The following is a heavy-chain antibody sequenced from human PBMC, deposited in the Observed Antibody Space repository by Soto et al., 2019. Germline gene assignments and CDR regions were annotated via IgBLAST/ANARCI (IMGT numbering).Heavy chain of an antibody. CDR3: EKDRSSSCYGTHYYYGMED. CDR2: ISGSGGST. Sequence: PGGSLRLSCAASGFTFSSYAMSWVRQAPGKGLEWVSAISGSGGSTYYADSVKGRFTISRDNSKNTLYLQMNSLRAEETAVYYCEKDRSSSCYGTHYYYGMEDWGPGTTVNASS. CDR1: GFTFSSYA. V-gene: IGHV3-23*01. D-gene: IGHD6-13*01. J-gene: IGHJ6*02.